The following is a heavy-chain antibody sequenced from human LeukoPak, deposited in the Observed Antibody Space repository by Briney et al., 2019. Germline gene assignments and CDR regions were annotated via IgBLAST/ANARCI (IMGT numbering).Heavy chain of an antibody. CDR1: GGSISSSSYY. D-gene: IGHD2-2*01. V-gene: IGHV4-39*01. CDR2: IYYSGNT. Sequence: SETLSLTCTVSGGSISSSSYYWGWIRQPPGKGLEWIGSIYYSGNTYYDPSLKSRVTISIDTSKNQFSLKLSSVTAADTAVYYCAGPSILFDYWGQGTLVTVSS. CDR3: AGPSILFDY. J-gene: IGHJ4*02.